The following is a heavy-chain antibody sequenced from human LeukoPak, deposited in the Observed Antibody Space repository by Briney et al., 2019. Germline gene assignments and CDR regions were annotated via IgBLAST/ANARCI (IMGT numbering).Heavy chain of an antibody. CDR1: GFTFSSYA. CDR2: ISGSGGST. Sequence: GGSLRLSCAASGFTFSSYAMSWVRQAPGKGLEWVSAISGSGGSTYYADSVKGRFTTSRDNSKNTLYLQMNSLRAEDTAVYYCAKDLGLEPQYYFDYWGQGTLVTVSS. V-gene: IGHV3-23*01. J-gene: IGHJ4*02. CDR3: AKDLGLEPQYYFDY. D-gene: IGHD3-16*01.